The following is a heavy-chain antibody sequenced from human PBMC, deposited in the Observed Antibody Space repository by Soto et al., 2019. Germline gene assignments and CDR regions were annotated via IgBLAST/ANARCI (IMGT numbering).Heavy chain of an antibody. CDR1: GFTFTNAW. V-gene: IGHV3-15*01. CDR2: IKTKTDGGTA. CDR3: ILDWGSGWQY. D-gene: IGHD6-19*01. J-gene: IGHJ4*02. Sequence: GGSLRLSCVGSGFTFTNAWMIWVRRAPGKGLEWVGRIKTKTDGGTADYASPVKGRFTISRDDSKNTLFLHMSSLTSEDTAVYYCILDWGSGWQYWGQGALVTVSS.